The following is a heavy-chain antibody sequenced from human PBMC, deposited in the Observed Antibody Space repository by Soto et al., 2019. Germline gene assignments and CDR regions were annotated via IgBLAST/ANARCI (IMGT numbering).Heavy chain of an antibody. V-gene: IGHV3-23*01. CDR1: GFTFSSYA. CDR3: AKGSGWYWVGANYDY. J-gene: IGHJ4*02. CDR2: ISGSGGST. Sequence: PGGSLRLSCAASGFTFSSYAMSWVRQAPGKGLEWVSAISGSGGSTYYADSVKGRFTISRDNSKNTLYLQMNSLRAEDTAVYYCAKGSGWYWVGANYDYWGQGTLVTVSS. D-gene: IGHD6-19*01.